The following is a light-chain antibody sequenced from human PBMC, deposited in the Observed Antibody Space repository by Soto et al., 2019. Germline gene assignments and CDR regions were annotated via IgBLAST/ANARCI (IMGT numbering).Light chain of an antibody. CDR3: SSYTSISTRV. CDR1: SSDVGSYNY. Sequence: QSALTQPASVSGSRGQSITISCTGTSSDVGSYNYVSWYQQHPGKAPKLMIYEVSNRPSGVSNRFSGSESGNTASLTISGLQADHEANYYCSSYTSISTRVFGGGTQLTVL. J-gene: IGLJ3*02. CDR2: EVS. V-gene: IGLV2-14*01.